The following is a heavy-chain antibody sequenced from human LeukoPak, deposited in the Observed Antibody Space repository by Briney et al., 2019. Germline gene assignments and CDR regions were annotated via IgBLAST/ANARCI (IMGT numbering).Heavy chain of an antibody. V-gene: IGHV1-69*13. CDR2: IIPIFGTA. CDR1: GGTFSSYA. D-gene: IGHD3-22*01. Sequence: SVKVSCKASGGTFSSYAISWVRQAPGQGLEWMGGIIPIFGTASYAQKFQGRVTITADESTSTAYMELSSLRSEDTAVYYCAGSSGYQRNYYYYMDVWGKGTTVTVSS. J-gene: IGHJ6*03. CDR3: AGSSGYQRNYYYYMDV.